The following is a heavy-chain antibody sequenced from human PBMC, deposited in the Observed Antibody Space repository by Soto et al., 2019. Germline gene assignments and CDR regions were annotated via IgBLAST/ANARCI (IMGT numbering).Heavy chain of an antibody. CDR2: IIPIFGTA. CDR1: GGTFSSYA. CDR3: ARDLTAVAGTYFDY. Sequence: SVKVSCKASGGTFSSYAISWVRQAPGQGLEWMGGIIPIFGTANYAQKFQGRVTITADESTSTAYMELSSLRSEDTAVYYCARDLTAVAGTYFDYWGQGTLVTVSS. J-gene: IGHJ4*02. D-gene: IGHD6-19*01. V-gene: IGHV1-69*13.